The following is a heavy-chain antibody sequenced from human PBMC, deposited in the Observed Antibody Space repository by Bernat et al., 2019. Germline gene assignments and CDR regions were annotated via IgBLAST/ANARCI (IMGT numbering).Heavy chain of an antibody. CDR3: ASGDNFDF. J-gene: IGHJ4*02. CDR1: GFNISDSW. D-gene: IGHD3-10*01. Sequence: EVQLVESGGGLVQPGGSLRLSCVASGFNISDSWMSWVRQAPGEGLDWVANIKADGTQRYHVDSVQGRFSISRDNAVNSLYLQMSSLRHEDTAVYYCASGDNFDFWGQGTLVAVSS. V-gene: IGHV3-7*03. CDR2: IKADGTQR.